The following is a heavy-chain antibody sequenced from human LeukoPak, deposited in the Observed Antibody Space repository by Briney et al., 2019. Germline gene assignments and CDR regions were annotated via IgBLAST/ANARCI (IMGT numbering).Heavy chain of an antibody. V-gene: IGHV4-39*07. D-gene: IGHD2-8*01. J-gene: IGHJ4*02. CDR2: LYYSGST. CDR1: GGSISSSSYY. CDR3: ARENYATFDY. Sequence: SETLSLTCTVSGGSISSSSYYWGWIRQPPGKGLEWIGTLYYSGSTYYNPSLKSRVSISVDTSKNQFSLKLSSVTAADTAVYYCARENYATFDYWGQGTLVTVSS.